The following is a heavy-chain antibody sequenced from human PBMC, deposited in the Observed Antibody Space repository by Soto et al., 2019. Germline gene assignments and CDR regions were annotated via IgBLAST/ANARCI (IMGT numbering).Heavy chain of an antibody. CDR3: ARVKVVYNWFDP. CDR2: IYYSGST. Sequence: SETLSLTCAVSGGSSISGGYSWIWIRQHPGKGLEWIGYIYYSGSTYYNPSLKSRVTISVDTSKNQFSLKLSSVTAADTAVYYCARVKVVYNWFDPWGQGTLVTVSS. V-gene: IGHV4-31*11. J-gene: IGHJ5*02. CDR1: GGSSISGGYS. D-gene: IGHD2-15*01.